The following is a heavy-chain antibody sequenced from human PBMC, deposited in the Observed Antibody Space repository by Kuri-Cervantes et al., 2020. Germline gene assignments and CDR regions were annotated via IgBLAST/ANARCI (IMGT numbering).Heavy chain of an antibody. V-gene: IGHV1-2*02. CDR3: ARAPEGDHDYVWGSPLYYY. D-gene: IGHD3-16*01. J-gene: IGHJ4*02. CDR1: GYTFTGYY. Sequence: ASVKVSCKASGYTFTGYYMHWVRQAPGQGLEWMGWINPNSGGTNYAQKFQGRVTMTRDTSISTAYMELSRLRSDDTAVYYCARAPEGDHDYVWGSPLYYYWGRGTLVTVSS. CDR2: INPNSGGT.